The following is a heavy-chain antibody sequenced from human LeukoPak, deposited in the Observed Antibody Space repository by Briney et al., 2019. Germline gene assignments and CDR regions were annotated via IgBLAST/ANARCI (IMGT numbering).Heavy chain of an antibody. CDR1: GGSISSGGYY. Sequence: SETLSLTCTVSGGSISSGGYYWRWIRQHPGKGLEWTGYIYYSGSTYYNPSLKSRVTISVDTSKNQFSLKLSSVTAADTAVYYCARTGYYDSSGYYGYFDYWGQGTLVTVSS. J-gene: IGHJ4*02. V-gene: IGHV4-31*03. CDR2: IYYSGST. D-gene: IGHD3-22*01. CDR3: ARTGYYDSSGYYGYFDY.